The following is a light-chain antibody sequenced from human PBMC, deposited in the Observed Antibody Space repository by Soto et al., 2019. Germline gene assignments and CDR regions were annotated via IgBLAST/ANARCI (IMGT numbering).Light chain of an antibody. J-gene: IGKJ2*01. CDR3: QHRGKWPRT. CDR1: QSVSSY. CDR2: GAS. Sequence: EIVLTQSPATLSLSPGERATLSCRANQSVSSYLAWYQQKPGQVPRLLIYGASNRATGIPARFSGSGSGTDFSLTISSLESEDFAVYYCQHRGKWPRTFGQGTKLEIK. V-gene: IGKV3-11*01.